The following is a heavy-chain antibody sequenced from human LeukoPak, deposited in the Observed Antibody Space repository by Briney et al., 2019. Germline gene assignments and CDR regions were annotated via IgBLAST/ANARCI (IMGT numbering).Heavy chain of an antibody. V-gene: IGHV3-48*01. Sequence: GGSLRLSCAASGFTFSTHTVAWVRQAPGKGLECLSYISGSTSVIYYADSVKGRFTISRDNAKNSLYLQMNSLKAEDTAVYYCAGGLYYMDVWGKGTTVTVSS. CDR2: ISGSTSVI. CDR1: GFTFSTHT. CDR3: AGGLYYMDV. J-gene: IGHJ6*03.